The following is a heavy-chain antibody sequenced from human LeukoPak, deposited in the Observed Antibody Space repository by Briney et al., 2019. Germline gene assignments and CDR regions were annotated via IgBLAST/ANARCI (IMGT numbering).Heavy chain of an antibody. Sequence: SETLSLTCTVSGGSISSSTFYWGWIRQPPGKGLEWIGSIYSSGSTYYNPSLKSRLTMSVDTSKNQFSLKLNSVTAADTAVYYCARLHYYGSGSYFPIFEYWGQGTLVTVSS. CDR3: ARLHYYGSGSYFPIFEY. V-gene: IGHV4-39*07. CDR1: GGSISSSTFY. J-gene: IGHJ4*02. D-gene: IGHD3-10*01. CDR2: IYSSGST.